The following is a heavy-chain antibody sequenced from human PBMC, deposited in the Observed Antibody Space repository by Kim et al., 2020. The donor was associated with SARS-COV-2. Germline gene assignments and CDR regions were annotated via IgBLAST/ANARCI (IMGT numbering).Heavy chain of an antibody. CDR3: ARDGTMVRGVITHYYGMDV. D-gene: IGHD3-10*01. J-gene: IGHJ6*02. CDR2: ISIYNGDT. CDR1: GYTFTSYY. Sequence: ASVKVSCKASGYTFTSYYMHWVRQAPGQGLEWMGWISIYNGDTNYAQNLQGRVTMTKDTSTSTAYVELRSLRSDDTAVYYCARDGTMVRGVITHYYGMDVWGQGTTVTVSS. V-gene: IGHV1-18*04.